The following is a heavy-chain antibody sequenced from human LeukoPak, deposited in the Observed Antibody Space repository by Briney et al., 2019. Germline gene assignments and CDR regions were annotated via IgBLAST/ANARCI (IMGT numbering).Heavy chain of an antibody. J-gene: IGHJ6*03. CDR1: GGPIRGSDSY. CDR2: IYENGDT. D-gene: IGHD1-26*01. V-gene: IGHV4-39*07. CDR3: ARGERSPPNYYNYMDV. Sequence: SETLSLTCSVSGGPIRGSDSYWTWTPQAPGKGLEFIGSIYENGDTYDNPSLRSRVSISVDTSKNQFSLKVTSVTAADTAVYYCARGERSPPNYYNYMDVWGKGATVTVSS.